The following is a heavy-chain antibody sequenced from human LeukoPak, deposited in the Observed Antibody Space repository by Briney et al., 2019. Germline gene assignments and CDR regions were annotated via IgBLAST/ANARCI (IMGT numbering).Heavy chain of an antibody. J-gene: IGHJ4*02. D-gene: IGHD3-22*01. Sequence: SVKVSCKASGGTFSSYAISWVRQAPGQGLEWMGRIIPVFGTANYAQKFQGRVTITTDESTSTAYMELSGLRSEDTAVYYCARDPDYYDSSGYYDYWGQGTLVTVSS. CDR2: IIPVFGTA. V-gene: IGHV1-69*05. CDR3: ARDPDYYDSSGYYDY. CDR1: GGTFSSYA.